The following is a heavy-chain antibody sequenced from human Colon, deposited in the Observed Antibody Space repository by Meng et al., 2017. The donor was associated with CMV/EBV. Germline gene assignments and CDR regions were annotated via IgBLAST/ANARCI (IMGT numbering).Heavy chain of an antibody. CDR1: GGTFGTYS. Sequence: SVKVSCKTSGGTFGTYSLNWVRQAPGQGLEWMGRILPVVDITNYGESFQGKVTISADRSTHTAYMELRALESDDTAMYYCAINGDGSNHWGQGTLVTVSS. CDR2: ILPVVDIT. J-gene: IGHJ4*02. CDR3: AINGDGSNH. D-gene: IGHD5-24*01. V-gene: IGHV1-69*02.